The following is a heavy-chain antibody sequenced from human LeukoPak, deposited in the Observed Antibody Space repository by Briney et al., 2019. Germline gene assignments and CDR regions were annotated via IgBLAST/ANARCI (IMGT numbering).Heavy chain of an antibody. CDR1: GGSISSGGYY. CDR2: IYYSGST. D-gene: IGHD2-2*01. V-gene: IGHV4-31*03. CDR3: AREGYCSSTSCGLDY. Sequence: SQTLSLTCTVSGGSISSGGYYWSWIRQHPGKGLEWIGYIYYSGSTYYNPSLKSRVTISVDTSKNQFSLKLSSVTAADTAVYYCAREGYCSSTSCGLDYWGQGTLVTASS. J-gene: IGHJ4*02.